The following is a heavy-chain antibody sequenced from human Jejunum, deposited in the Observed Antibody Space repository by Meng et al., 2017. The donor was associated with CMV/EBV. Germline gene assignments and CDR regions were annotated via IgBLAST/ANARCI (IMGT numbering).Heavy chain of an antibody. CDR1: RCTFKNYA. CDR3: ARGGGTVTTITDY. J-gene: IGHJ4*02. D-gene: IGHD4-17*01. CDR2: ISGSGGST. V-gene: IGHV3-23*01. Sequence: SRCTFKNYAMNWVRQAPGKGLEWVSGISGSGGSTYYADSVEGRFTISRDNSQNTLYLQMNSLRAEDTALYYCARGGGTVTTITDYWGQGTLVTVSS.